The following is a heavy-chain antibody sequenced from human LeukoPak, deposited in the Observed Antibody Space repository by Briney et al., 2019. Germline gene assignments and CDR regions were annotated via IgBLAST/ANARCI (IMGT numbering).Heavy chain of an antibody. J-gene: IGHJ5*02. D-gene: IGHD2-2*01. V-gene: IGHV3-21*01. CDR2: ISSSSSYI. CDR1: GFTFSSYS. CDR3: ARDGRVVPGSLPLNWFDP. Sequence: GGSLRLSCAASGFTFSSYSMNWVRQAPGKGLEWVSSISSSSSYIYYADSVKGRFTISRDNAKNSLYLQMNSLRAEDTAVYYCARDGRVVPGSLPLNWFDPWGQGTLVTVSS.